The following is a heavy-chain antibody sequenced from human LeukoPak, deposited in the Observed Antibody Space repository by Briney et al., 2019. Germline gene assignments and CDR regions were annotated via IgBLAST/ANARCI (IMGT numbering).Heavy chain of an antibody. V-gene: IGHV3-21*01. CDR3: ARTAYARGGMEYYYYGLDV. CDR1: GFTFSSYN. Sequence: GGSLRLSCAASGFTFSSYNMNWVRQAPGKGLEWVSSISTSGSYIYYADSLKGRFTISRDNAKNSLYLQMNSLKAEDTAVYYCARTAYARGGMEYYYYGLDVWGQGTTVTVSS. J-gene: IGHJ6*02. D-gene: IGHD1-1*01. CDR2: ISTSGSYI.